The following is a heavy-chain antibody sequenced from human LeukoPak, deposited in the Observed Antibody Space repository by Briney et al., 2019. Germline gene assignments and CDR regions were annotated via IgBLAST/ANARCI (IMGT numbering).Heavy chain of an antibody. J-gene: IGHJ4*02. Sequence: PGGSLRLSCATSGFTFSSYAMSWVRQAPGKGLEWVSPVSGGGGSSWYADSVKGRFTISRDNSKNTLYLQMNSLRAEDTAVYYCATYVRGDFDYWGQGTLVTVSS. D-gene: IGHD3-10*02. CDR2: VSGGGGSS. V-gene: IGHV3-23*01. CDR1: GFTFSSYA. CDR3: ATYVRGDFDY.